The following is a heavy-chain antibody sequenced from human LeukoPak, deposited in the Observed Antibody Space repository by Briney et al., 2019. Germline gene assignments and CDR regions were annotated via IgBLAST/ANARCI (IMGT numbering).Heavy chain of an antibody. D-gene: IGHD2-2*01. CDR3: SRMGLLYYFDY. J-gene: IGHJ4*02. Sequence: SQTLSLTCTVSGGSISSSSYYWGWIRQPPGKGLEWIGSIYYSGSTYYKPSLKSRATISVDTSKNKFSLKLSSVTAADTAVYYCSRMGLLYYFDYWGQGTLVTVSS. V-gene: IGHV4-39*01. CDR2: IYYSGST. CDR1: GGSISSSSYY.